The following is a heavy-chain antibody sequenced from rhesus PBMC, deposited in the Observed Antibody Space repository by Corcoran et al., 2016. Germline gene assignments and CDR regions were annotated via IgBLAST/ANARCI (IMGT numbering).Heavy chain of an antibody. J-gene: IGHJ5-1*01. Sequence: QVQLQESGPGLVKPSETLSLTCAVSGYSLSSGYYWGWIRQPPGKGLEYIGYISGSSGSTYYNPSLKSRVTISKDTSKNQFSLKLSSVTAADTAVYYCARTPGNRFDVWGPGVLVTVSS. CDR1: GYSLSSGYY. CDR3: ARTPGNRFDV. V-gene: IGHV4-99*01. CDR2: ISGSSGST. D-gene: IGHD2-39*01.